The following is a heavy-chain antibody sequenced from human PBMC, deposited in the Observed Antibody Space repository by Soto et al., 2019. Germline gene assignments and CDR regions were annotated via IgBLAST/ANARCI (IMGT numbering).Heavy chain of an antibody. CDR1: GFTFSSYS. D-gene: IGHD4-17*01. CDR3: ARDGTYGEHSGWFDP. V-gene: IGHV3-48*01. J-gene: IGHJ5*02. CDR2: ISSSSSTI. Sequence: GGSLRLSCAASGFTFSSYSMNWVRQAPGKGLEWVSYISSSSSTIYYADSVKGRFTISRDNAKNSLYLQMNSLRAEDTAVYYCARDGTYGEHSGWFDPWGQGTLVTVSS.